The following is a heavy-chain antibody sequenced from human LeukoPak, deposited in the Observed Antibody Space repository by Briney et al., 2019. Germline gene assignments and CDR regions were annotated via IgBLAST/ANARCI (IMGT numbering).Heavy chain of an antibody. Sequence: EASVKVSCKASGYTFTSYDINWVRQATGQGREWMVWMNPNSGNTGYAQKFQGRVTITRNTSISTAYVELSSLRSEDTAVYYCARVRIAAAGRGTYNWFDPWGQGTLVTVSS. V-gene: IGHV1-8*03. J-gene: IGHJ5*02. CDR2: MNPNSGNT. CDR3: ARVRIAAAGRGTYNWFDP. CDR1: GYTFTSYD. D-gene: IGHD6-13*01.